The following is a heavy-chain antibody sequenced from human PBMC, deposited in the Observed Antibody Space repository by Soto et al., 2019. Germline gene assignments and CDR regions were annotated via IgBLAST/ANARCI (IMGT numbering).Heavy chain of an antibody. D-gene: IGHD6-19*01. CDR3: ARGPGSSGWLYYYGMDV. V-gene: IGHV1-46*01. Sequence: GASVKVSCKASGYTFTSYYMHWVRQAPGQGLEWMGIINPSGGSTSYAQKFQGRVTMSVDTSKNQFSLKLSSVTAADTAVYYCARGPGSSGWLYYYGMDVWGQGTTVTVSS. CDR1: GYTFTSYY. CDR2: INPSGGST. J-gene: IGHJ6*02.